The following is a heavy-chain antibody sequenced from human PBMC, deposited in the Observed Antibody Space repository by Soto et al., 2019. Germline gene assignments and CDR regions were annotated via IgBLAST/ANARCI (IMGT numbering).Heavy chain of an antibody. CDR1: GFSLTTSGEA. Sequence: QITLKESGPTLVHPTQTLTLTCTFSGFSLTTSGEAVAWIRQPPGKALEWLALIFWDDDDRYSPSLRNRLTITKDASANQVVLTMTDMDPVDTGTYYCAHTRDWRYYFDFWGQGTLVTVSS. D-gene: IGHD3-16*02. CDR3: AHTRDWRYYFDF. J-gene: IGHJ4*02. V-gene: IGHV2-5*02. CDR2: IFWDDDD.